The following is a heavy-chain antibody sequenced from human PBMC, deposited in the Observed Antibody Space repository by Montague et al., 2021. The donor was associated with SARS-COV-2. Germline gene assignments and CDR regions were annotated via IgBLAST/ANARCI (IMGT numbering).Heavy chain of an antibody. CDR1: GDSVSSKSVA. J-gene: IGHJ3*02. V-gene: IGHV6-1*01. CDR2: TYYRSKWDS. CDR3: ESSGITLTGLDAFDI. D-gene: IGHD3-9*01. Sequence: CAISGDSVSSKSVAWNWIRQSPSRGLEWLGRTYYRSKWDSDYAESVKRRLVITPDTSKNQVSLQLNSVIPEDTAVYFCESSGITLTGLDAFDIWGQGTMVTVSS.